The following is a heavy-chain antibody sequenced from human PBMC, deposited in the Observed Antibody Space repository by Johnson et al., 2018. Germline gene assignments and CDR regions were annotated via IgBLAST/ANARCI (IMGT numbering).Heavy chain of an antibody. CDR3: ARASHSNNWYHYGLDV. D-gene: IGHD6-13*01. V-gene: IGHV1-46*01. CDR1: GYTFTSFH. CDR2: INPSGAGT. Sequence: VQLVESGAEVKKPGASVKVSCKASGYTFTSFHVHWVRQAPGQGLEWMGIINPSGAGTTYSQKFQGRVTVTRDTSTSTVYREVNSLRSEDTAVYYCARASHSNNWYHYGLDVWGQGTTVTVSS. J-gene: IGHJ6*02.